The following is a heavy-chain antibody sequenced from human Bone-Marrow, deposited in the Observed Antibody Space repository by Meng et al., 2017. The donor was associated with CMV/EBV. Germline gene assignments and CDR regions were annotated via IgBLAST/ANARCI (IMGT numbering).Heavy chain of an antibody. Sequence: GGSLRLSCAASGFTFSRYSMNWVRQAPGKGLEWVSSISSSSSYTYYADSMKGRFTIFRDNAKNSLYLQMNSLRAEDTAVYYCARDGSLRFLEWLFYDYYYSMDVWGQGTTVTVSS. CDR3: ARDGSLRFLEWLFYDYYYSMDV. V-gene: IGHV3-21*01. CDR1: GFTFSRYS. D-gene: IGHD3-3*01. J-gene: IGHJ6*02. CDR2: ISSSSSYT.